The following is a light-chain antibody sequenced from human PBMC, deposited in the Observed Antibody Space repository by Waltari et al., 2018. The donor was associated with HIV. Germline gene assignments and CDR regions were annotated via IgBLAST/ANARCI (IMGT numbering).Light chain of an antibody. CDR1: SLRTYY. V-gene: IGLV3-19*01. CDR2: DKN. Sequence: SSDLTQDPAVSVALGQTVRITCQGDSLRTYYATWYQQKPGQAPLLVIFDKNNRPSGIPDRFSGSRSGNTSSLTITWTQAEDEGDYYCNSRDKSGNFVVFGGGTKLTVL. CDR3: NSRDKSGNFVV. J-gene: IGLJ2*01.